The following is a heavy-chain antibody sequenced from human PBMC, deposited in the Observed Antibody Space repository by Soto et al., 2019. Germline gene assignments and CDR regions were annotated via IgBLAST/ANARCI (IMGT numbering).Heavy chain of an antibody. CDR2: IIPIFGTA. D-gene: IGHD3-3*01. CDR1: GGTFSSYA. CDR3: ARENVLRFLEWLFHWFDP. V-gene: IGHV1-69*13. J-gene: IGHJ5*02. Sequence: SVKVSCKAPGGTFSSYAISWVRQAPGQGLEWMGGIIPIFGTANYAQKFQGRVTITADESTSTAYMELSSLRSEDTAVYYCARENVLRFLEWLFHWFDPWGQGTLVTVSS.